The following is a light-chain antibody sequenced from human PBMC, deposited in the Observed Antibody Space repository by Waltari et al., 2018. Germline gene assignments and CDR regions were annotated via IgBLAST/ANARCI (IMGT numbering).Light chain of an antibody. V-gene: IGLV1-51*01. CDR3: GTWDSGLRTVI. J-gene: IGLJ2*01. CDR1: SSNIGGNY. CDR2: DNN. Sequence: QSLLTQPPSVSAAPGQRISIPCSGSSSNIGGNYVSWYHHLPGPPPNPPIYDNNKRPSGIPDRFSASKSGTSATLGITGLQTGDEANYFCGTWDSGLRTVIFGGGTKLTVL.